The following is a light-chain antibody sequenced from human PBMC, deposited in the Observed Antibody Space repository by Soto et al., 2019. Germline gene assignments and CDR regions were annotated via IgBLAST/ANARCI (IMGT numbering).Light chain of an antibody. CDR3: HTYGYSPNT. J-gene: IGKJ2*01. Sequence: EIVLTQSPGTLSLSPGDRATLSCRASRSVNSRYLAWYQQKPGQAPRLLIYGTSTRATGIPDRFSGSGSGTDFNLTISRLEPEDFAVYHCHTYGYSPNTFGQGTNLEIK. V-gene: IGKV3-20*01. CDR2: GTS. CDR1: RSVNSRY.